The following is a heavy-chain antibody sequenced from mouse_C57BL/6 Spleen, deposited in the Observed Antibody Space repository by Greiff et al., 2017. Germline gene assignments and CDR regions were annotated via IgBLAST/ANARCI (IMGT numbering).Heavy chain of an antibody. Sequence: QVQLKQSGPGLVQPSQSLSITCTVSGFSLTSYGVHWVRQSPGKGLEWLGVIWRGGSTDYNAAFMSRLSITKENSKSQVGSKMNRRQADDTAIDDCAKNKPGGYGDDGGQGTTRTVSS. CDR2: IWRGGST. D-gene: IGHD2-14*01. J-gene: IGHJ2*01. CDR1: GFSLTSYG. V-gene: IGHV2-5*01. CDR3: AKNKPGGYGDD.